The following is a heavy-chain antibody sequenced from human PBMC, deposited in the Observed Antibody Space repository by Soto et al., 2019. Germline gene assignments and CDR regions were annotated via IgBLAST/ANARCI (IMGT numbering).Heavy chain of an antibody. D-gene: IGHD3-3*01. CDR1: GYTFTSYA. J-gene: IGHJ4*02. CDR3: ARGDSYYDFGIEC. V-gene: IGHV1-3*01. Sequence: ASVKVSCKASGYTFTSYAMHWVRQAPGQRLEWMGWINAGNGNTKYSQKFQGRITTSRDNSKNTLFLQVSSLRDEDTAVYYCARGDSYYDFGIECWGQGTVVTVSS. CDR2: INAGNGNT.